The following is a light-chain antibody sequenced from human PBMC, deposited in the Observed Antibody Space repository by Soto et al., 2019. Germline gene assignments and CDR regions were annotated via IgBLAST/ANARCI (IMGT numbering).Light chain of an antibody. CDR3: QQYDTSLT. CDR1: HTIASVY. J-gene: IGKJ4*02. V-gene: IGKV3D-20*01. Sequence: IVLSQSQASLYLSPGERATLSCASSHTIASVYLAWYQHKPSLAPRLLIYDTSIRATGIPDRFTGSGSGTDFTLTISRLEPEDFAVYYCQQYDTSLTFGGGTKVDIK. CDR2: DTS.